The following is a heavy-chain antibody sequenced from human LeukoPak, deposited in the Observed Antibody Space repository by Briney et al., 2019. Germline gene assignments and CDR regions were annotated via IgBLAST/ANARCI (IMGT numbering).Heavy chain of an antibody. CDR2: SGSGGTT. V-gene: IGHV3-23*01. J-gene: IGHJ4*02. Sequence: GGSLRLSCAASGFTFNKYAMSWVRQAPGKGLEWVSGSGSGGTTYYADSVKGRFAISRDNSKNTLYLQMNSLRADDTAVYYCAKPPYSSSWYFGYWGQGTLVTVSS. CDR1: GFTFNKYA. CDR3: AKPPYSSSWYFGY. D-gene: IGHD6-13*01.